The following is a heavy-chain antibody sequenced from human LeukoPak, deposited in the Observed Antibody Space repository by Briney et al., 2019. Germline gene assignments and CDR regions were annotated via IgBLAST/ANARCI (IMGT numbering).Heavy chain of an antibody. J-gene: IGHJ6*02. CDR1: GYTFTSYD. CDR3: ARGRGVRGPFYYYYYGMDV. Sequence: ASVKVSCKASGYTFTSYDINWVRQATGQGLGWMGWMNPNSGNTGYAQKFQGRVTMTRNTSISTAYMELSSLRSEDTAVYYCARGRGVRGPFYYYYYGMDVWGQGATVTVSS. D-gene: IGHD3-10*01. V-gene: IGHV1-8*01. CDR2: MNPNSGNT.